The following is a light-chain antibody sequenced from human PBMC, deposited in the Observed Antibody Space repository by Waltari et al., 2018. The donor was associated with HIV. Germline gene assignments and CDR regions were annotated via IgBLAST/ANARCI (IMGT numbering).Light chain of an antibody. V-gene: IGKV4-1*01. CDR3: QQYYSTPLT. CDR1: QSVLYSSNTKNY. J-gene: IGKJ4*01. Sequence: DIVMTQSPDSLAVSLGERATINCKSSQSVLYSSNTKNYLAWYQQKTGQPHKLLIYWESTRESGVPDRFSGSGSGTDFTLTIRSLQAEDVAVYYCQQYYSTPLTFGGGTKVEIK. CDR2: WES.